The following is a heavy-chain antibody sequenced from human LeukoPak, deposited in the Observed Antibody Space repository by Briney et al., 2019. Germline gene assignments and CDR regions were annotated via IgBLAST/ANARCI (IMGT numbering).Heavy chain of an antibody. CDR1: GFTFSDSA. V-gene: IGHV3-23*01. CDR3: ARDIQLST. D-gene: IGHD5-24*01. J-gene: IGHJ3*01. CDR2: SFSGANT. Sequence: GGSLRLSCAASGFTFSDSAMSWVRQAPGKGLEWVSLSFSGANTYYADSVKGRFTISRANSKDTLYLLMNSLRAEDTAIYYCARDIQLSTWGLGTMVTVSS.